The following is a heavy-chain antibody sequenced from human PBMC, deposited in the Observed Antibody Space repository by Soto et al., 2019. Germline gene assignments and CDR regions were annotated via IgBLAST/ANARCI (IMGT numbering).Heavy chain of an antibody. Sequence: GGSLRLSCAASGFTFSSFAMSWVRQAPGKGLEWVSGIVGSGGSTFYADSVKGRFTISRDISKNTRYLQMNSLRAGDTAVYYCAKSGVGLRYCNGDNCGPRWFDPWGQGTLVTVSS. D-gene: IGHD2-15*01. J-gene: IGHJ5*02. CDR1: GFTFSSFA. V-gene: IGHV3-23*01. CDR2: IVGSGGST. CDR3: AKSGVGLRYCNGDNCGPRWFDP.